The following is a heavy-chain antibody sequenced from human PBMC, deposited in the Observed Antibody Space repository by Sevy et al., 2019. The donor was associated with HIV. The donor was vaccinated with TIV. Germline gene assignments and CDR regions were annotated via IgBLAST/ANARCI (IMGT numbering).Heavy chain of an antibody. CDR3: ARNPHLGYCSSTSCYLAWFDP. CDR1: GGTFSSYA. D-gene: IGHD2-2*01. V-gene: IGHV1-69*13. Sequence: ASVKVSCKASGGTFSSYAISWVRQAPGQGLEWMGGIIPIFGTANYAQKFQGRVTITADESTSTAYMELGSLRSEDTAVYYCARNPHLGYCSSTSCYLAWFDPWGQGTLVTVSS. CDR2: IIPIFGTA. J-gene: IGHJ5*02.